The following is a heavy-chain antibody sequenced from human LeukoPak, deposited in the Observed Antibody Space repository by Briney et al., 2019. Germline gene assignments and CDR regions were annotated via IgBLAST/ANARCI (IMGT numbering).Heavy chain of an antibody. CDR1: GFILSSSE. Sequence: PGGSLRLSCAASGFILSSSEMNWVRQAPGEGLEWVAVISYDGSNKYYADSVKGRFTISRDNSKNTLYLQMNSPRAEDTAVYYCARDLYPGYWGQGTLVTVSS. J-gene: IGHJ4*02. CDR3: ARDLYPGY. V-gene: IGHV3-30*03. D-gene: IGHD3-16*01. CDR2: ISYDGSNK.